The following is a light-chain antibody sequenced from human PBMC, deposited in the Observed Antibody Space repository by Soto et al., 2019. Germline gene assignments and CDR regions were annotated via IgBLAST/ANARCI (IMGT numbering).Light chain of an antibody. J-gene: IGLJ1*01. CDR2: EVS. Sequence: QSVLTQPASVSGSPGQSITISFTGTSSDFGAYNYVSWYQQRPGEAPKLLIHEVSDRPSGVSNRFSGSKSGNTASLTISGLQAEDEADYYCSSDTISGTPYVFGAGTKLTVL. CDR3: SSDTISGTPYV. CDR1: SSDFGAYNY. V-gene: IGLV2-14*01.